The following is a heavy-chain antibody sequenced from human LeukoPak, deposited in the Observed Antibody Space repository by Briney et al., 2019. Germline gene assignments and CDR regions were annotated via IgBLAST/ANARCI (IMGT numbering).Heavy chain of an antibody. Sequence: SETLSLTCAVSGGSISSSNWWSWVRPPPGKGLEWIGEIYHSGSTNYNPSLKSRVTISVDKSKNQFSLKLSSVTAADTAVYYCARWNVVVPAASHDAFEIWGQGTMVTVSS. CDR1: GGSISSSNW. D-gene: IGHD2-2*01. J-gene: IGHJ3*02. CDR3: ARWNVVVPAASHDAFEI. V-gene: IGHV4-4*02. CDR2: IYHSGST.